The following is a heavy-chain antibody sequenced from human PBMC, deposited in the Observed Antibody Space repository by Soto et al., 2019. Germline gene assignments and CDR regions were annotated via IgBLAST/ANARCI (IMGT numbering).Heavy chain of an antibody. V-gene: IGHV4-4*02. J-gene: IGHJ4*02. CDR2: IYHSGST. Sequence: PSETLSLTCAVSGASISSSNWWSWLRQPPGKGLEWSGEIYHSGSTNYNPSLKSRVTISVDKSKNPFSLNLSPVTAADTAVYYCARVEATVTNYLDFWGQGTLVTVSS. D-gene: IGHD4-17*01. CDR3: ARVEATVTNYLDF. CDR1: GASISSSNW.